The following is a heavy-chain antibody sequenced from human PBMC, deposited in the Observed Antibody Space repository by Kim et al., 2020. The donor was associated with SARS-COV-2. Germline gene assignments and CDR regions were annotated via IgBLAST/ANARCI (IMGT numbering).Heavy chain of an antibody. Sequence: SVKGRFNMSGENARNSLYLQMSSLRDEETAVYYCARDTADAVGATYLDYWGQGTLVTVSS. D-gene: IGHD1-26*01. J-gene: IGHJ4*02. CDR3: ARDTADAVGATYLDY. V-gene: IGHV3-48*02.